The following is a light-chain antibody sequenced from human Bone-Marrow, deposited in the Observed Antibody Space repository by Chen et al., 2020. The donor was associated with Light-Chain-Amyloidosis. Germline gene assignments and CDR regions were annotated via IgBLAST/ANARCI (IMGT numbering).Light chain of an antibody. Sequence: QSVLPQPASVSGSPGPSITISCTGTSSDVGSYNHVFLYHQHPGKAPKLIIYDVKNRPSGVSNRFSGSKSGNTASLTISGLQAEDEADYYCTSFTNNNAPVLFGGGTKVTVL. J-gene: IGLJ2*01. CDR2: DVK. CDR3: TSFTNNNAPVL. CDR1: SSDVGSYNH. V-gene: IGLV2-14*01.